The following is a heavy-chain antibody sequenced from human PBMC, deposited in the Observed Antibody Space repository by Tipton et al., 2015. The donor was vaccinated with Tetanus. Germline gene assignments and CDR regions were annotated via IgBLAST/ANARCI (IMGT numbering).Heavy chain of an antibody. J-gene: IGHJ4*02. D-gene: IGHD1-14*01. CDR2: IYQTGTT. Sequence: TLSLTCTVSGASFSSGDYYWSWIRKPPGKDLEWIGYIYQTGTTYYNPSLKGRVTISVDTSKNQFSLKLSSVTAADTAVYYCARGTGDYWGQGTLVTVSS. CDR1: GASFSSGDYY. V-gene: IGHV4-30-4*01. CDR3: ARGTGDY.